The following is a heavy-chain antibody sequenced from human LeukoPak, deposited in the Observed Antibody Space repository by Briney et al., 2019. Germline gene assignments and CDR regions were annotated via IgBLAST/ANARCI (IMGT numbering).Heavy chain of an antibody. Sequence: SETLTLTRTVSGGSISSYYWSWIRQPPGKGLEWIGYIYYSGTTSYNPTLKSRVTISVDTSKNQFSLKLRSVTAADTAVYYCARLGCASCYHSCTFDIWGQETVVTV. D-gene: IGHD2-15*01. CDR3: ARLGCASCYHSCTFDI. CDR1: GGSISSYY. CDR2: IYYSGTT. J-gene: IGHJ3*02. V-gene: IGHV4-59*08.